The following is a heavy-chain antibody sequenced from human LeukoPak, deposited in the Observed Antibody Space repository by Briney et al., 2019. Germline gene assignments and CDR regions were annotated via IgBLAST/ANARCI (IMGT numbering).Heavy chain of an antibody. CDR2: INWNGGST. CDR1: GFTFEDYA. V-gene: IGHV3-20*01. J-gene: IGHJ3*02. Sequence: GRSLRLSCAASGFTFEDYAMHWVRQAPGKGLEWVSGINWNGGSTGYADSVKGRFTISRDNAKNSLYLQMNSLRAEDTALYHCARDMSTGAFDIWGQGTMVTVSS. D-gene: IGHD5/OR15-5a*01. CDR3: ARDMSTGAFDI.